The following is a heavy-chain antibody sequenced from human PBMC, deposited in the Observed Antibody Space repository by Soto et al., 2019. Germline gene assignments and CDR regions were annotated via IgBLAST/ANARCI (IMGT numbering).Heavy chain of an antibody. J-gene: IGHJ6*02. CDR2: ISSNGGST. Sequence: GGSLRLSCSASGFTFSSYAMHWVRQAPGKGLEYVSAISSNGGSTYYADSVKGRFTISRDNSKNTLYLQMSSLRAEDTAVYYCVKEVSSSLYEVDVWGQGTTVTVSS. D-gene: IGHD6-13*01. CDR1: GFTFSSYA. V-gene: IGHV3-64D*08. CDR3: VKEVSSSLYEVDV.